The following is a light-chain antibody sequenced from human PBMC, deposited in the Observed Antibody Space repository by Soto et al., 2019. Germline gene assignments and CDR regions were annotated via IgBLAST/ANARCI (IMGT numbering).Light chain of an antibody. V-gene: IGLV2-23*02. J-gene: IGLJ1*01. Sequence: QSVLTQPASVSGSPGQSITISCTGTSSDVGSYNLVSWYQQHPGKAPKLIIHEVSKRSSGLSNRFSGSKSGNTASLTISGLQAEDESDYYCCSYAGSSTYVFXTGTKLTVL. CDR1: SSDVGSYNL. CDR2: EVS. CDR3: CSYAGSSTYV.